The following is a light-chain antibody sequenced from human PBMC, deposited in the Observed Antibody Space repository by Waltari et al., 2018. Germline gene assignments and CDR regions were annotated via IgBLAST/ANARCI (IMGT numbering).Light chain of an antibody. CDR3: QQRNNYPIT. CDR2: TAS. V-gene: IGKV1-9*01. Sequence: SSLSASVGDRVIITCRASQGISTHLAWYQQKPGKAPKLLIYTASTLQSGVPSRFSGSGSGTEFTLTISSLQPEDFAAYYCQQRNNYPITFGQGTRLEI. CDR1: QGISTH. J-gene: IGKJ5*01.